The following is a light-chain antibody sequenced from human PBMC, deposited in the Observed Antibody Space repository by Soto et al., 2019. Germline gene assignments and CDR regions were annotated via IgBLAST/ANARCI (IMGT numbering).Light chain of an antibody. CDR1: SSDVGGYNY. CDR2: EVS. CDR3: SSYTSSSTI. J-gene: IGLJ1*01. V-gene: IGLV2-14*01. Sequence: QSALTQPASVSGSPGQSITISCTGTSSDVGGYNYVSWYQQHPGKAPKLMIYEVSNRPSGVSNRFSGSKSGNTASLTISGLQAEDEADSYCSSYTSSSTIFGTGTKLTVL.